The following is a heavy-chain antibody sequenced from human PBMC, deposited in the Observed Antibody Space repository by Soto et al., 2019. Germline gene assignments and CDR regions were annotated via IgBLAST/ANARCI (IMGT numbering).Heavy chain of an antibody. CDR1: CGCFSGYY. Sequence: PPDTLSLTCAVYCGCFSGYYWSWIRQPPGKGLEWIGEINHSGSTTYNPSLKSRVTISVDTSKNQFSLKLSSVTAADTALYYGSRHQPRGTDYWGQGTLVTVSS. J-gene: IGHJ4*02. D-gene: IGHD3-10*01. CDR2: INHSGST. CDR3: SRHQPRGTDY. V-gene: IGHV4-34*01.